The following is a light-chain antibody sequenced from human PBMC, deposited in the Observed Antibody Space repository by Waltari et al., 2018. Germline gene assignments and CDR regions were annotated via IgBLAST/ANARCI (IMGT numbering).Light chain of an antibody. CDR2: DAS. Sequence: LVSTQPPATPCLTPRETSTPSCRASKSVSSYLAWYQQKPGQAPRLLIYDASNRATGIPARFSGSGSGTDFTLTISSLEPEDFAVYYCQQRGNWPLTFGGGTKVEIK. CDR3: QQRGNWPLT. V-gene: IGKV3-11*01. CDR1: KSVSSY. J-gene: IGKJ4*01.